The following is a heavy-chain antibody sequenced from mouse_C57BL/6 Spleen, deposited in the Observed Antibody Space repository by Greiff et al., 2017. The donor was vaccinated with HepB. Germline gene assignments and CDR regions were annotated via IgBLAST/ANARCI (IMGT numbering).Heavy chain of an antibody. J-gene: IGHJ2*01. CDR3: ARGRSYFDY. Sequence: VKVVESGAELVRPGTSVKVSCKASGYAFTNYLIEWVKQRPGQGLEWIGVINPGSGGTNYNEKFKGKATLTADKSSSTAYMQLSSLTSEDSAVYFCARGRSYFDYWGQGTTLTVSS. CDR1: GYAFTNYL. V-gene: IGHV1-54*01. CDR2: INPGSGGT.